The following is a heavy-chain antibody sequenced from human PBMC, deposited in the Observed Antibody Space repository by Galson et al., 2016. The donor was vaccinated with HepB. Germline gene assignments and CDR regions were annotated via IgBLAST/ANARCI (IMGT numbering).Heavy chain of an antibody. CDR3: ARDGAHWYLDL. V-gene: IGHV3-74*01. CDR1: GFTFSPAW. Sequence: SLRLSCAASGFTFSPAWMHWVRQAPGKGLVWISRINSDGTSTIYADSVKARFTISRDNAKNTVYLQMNSLRGEDTAVYYCARDGAHWYLDLWGRGTLVTVSS. CDR2: INSDGTST. J-gene: IGHJ2*01.